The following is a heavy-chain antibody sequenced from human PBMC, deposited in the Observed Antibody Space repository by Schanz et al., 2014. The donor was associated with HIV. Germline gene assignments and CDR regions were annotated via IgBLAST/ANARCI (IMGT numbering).Heavy chain of an antibody. CDR2: ISYDGSKK. V-gene: IGHV3-30*03. CDR1: GFNFNSYG. D-gene: IGHD5-18*01. J-gene: IGHJ3*02. Sequence: QVQLVESGGGVVQPGRSLRLSCVASGFNFNSYGMHWVRQAPGKGLEWGAVISYDGSKKYYADSVRGRITISRDNSKNTLYLQMNSLRADDTAVYFCAIRTPMVTFGAFDIWGRGTWVTVSS. CDR3: AIRTPMVTFGAFDI.